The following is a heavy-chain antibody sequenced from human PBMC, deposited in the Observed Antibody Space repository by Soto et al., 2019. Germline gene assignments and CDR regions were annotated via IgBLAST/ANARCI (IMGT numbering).Heavy chain of an antibody. D-gene: IGHD4-17*01. Sequence: EVQLLESGGGLVQPGGSLRLSCAASGFTFSSYAMSWVRQAPGKGLEWVSAISGSGGSTYYADSVKGRFTISRDNPKNTLYLQMNSLRAEDTAVYYCAKLLGDYANYYYGMDVWGQGTTVTVSS. J-gene: IGHJ6*02. V-gene: IGHV3-23*01. CDR2: ISGSGGST. CDR1: GFTFSSYA. CDR3: AKLLGDYANYYYGMDV.